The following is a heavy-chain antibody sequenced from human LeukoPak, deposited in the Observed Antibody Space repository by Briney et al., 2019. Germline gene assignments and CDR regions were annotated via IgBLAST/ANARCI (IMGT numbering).Heavy chain of an antibody. D-gene: IGHD6-6*01. CDR1: GYTFTSYG. Sequence: ASVKVSCKTSGYTFTSYGIRWVRQAPGQGLEWMGWISAYNGNTNYAQKLQGRVTMTTDTSTSTAYMELRSLRSDDTAVYYCARDLELLGIAALIYWGQGTLVTVSS. CDR2: ISAYNGNT. J-gene: IGHJ4*02. V-gene: IGHV1-18*01. CDR3: ARDLELLGIAALIY.